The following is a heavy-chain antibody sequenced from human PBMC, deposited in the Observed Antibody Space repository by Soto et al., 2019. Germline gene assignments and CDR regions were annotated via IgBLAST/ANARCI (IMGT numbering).Heavy chain of an antibody. Sequence: PSETLSLTCTVSGGSISSYYWSWIRQPPGKGLEWIGYIYYSGSTNYNPSLKSRVTISVDTSKNQFSLKLSPVTAADTAVYYCARGSTTVVTRFDYWGQGTLVTVSS. D-gene: IGHD4-17*01. CDR2: IYYSGST. V-gene: IGHV4-59*01. J-gene: IGHJ4*02. CDR1: GGSISSYY. CDR3: ARGSTTVVTRFDY.